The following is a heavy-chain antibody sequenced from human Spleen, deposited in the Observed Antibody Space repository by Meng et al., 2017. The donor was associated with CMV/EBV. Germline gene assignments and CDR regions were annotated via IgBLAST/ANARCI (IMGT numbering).Heavy chain of an antibody. D-gene: IGHD1-1*01. J-gene: IGHJ6*02. CDR1: GASISNYY. V-gene: IGHV4-59*08. Sequence: GSLRLSCSVSGASISNYYWSWIRQPPGKGLEWIGEIYHSGSTSYNPSLKSRVTISVDKSKNQFSLKLSSVTAADTAVYYCARALPPTGYYGMDVWGQGTTVTVSS. CDR2: IYHSGST. CDR3: ARALPPTGYYGMDV.